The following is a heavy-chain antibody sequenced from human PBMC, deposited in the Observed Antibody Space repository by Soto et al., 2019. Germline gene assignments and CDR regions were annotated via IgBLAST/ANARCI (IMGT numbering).Heavy chain of an antibody. CDR1: GFSLSTSGVG. V-gene: IGHV2-5*02. Sequence: SGPTLVNHTQTLTLTCTFSGFSLSTSGVGVGWIRKPPGKALEWLALIYWDDDKRYSPSLKSRLTITKDTSKNQVVLTMTNMDPVDTATYYCAHSRRIAATNYYYYYGMDVWGQGTTVTVS. CDR2: IYWDDDK. D-gene: IGHD6-6*01. CDR3: AHSRRIAATNYYYYYGMDV. J-gene: IGHJ6*02.